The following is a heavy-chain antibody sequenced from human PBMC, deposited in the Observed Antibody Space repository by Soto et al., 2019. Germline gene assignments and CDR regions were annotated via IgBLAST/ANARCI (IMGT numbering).Heavy chain of an antibody. J-gene: IGHJ6*02. V-gene: IGHV4-39*01. D-gene: IGHD3-16*01. CDR3: ARGVGETYYYYYGMDV. CDR1: GGSISSSSYY. Sequence: TSETLSLTCTVSGGSISSSSYYWGWIRQPPGKGLEWIGSIYYSGSTYYNPSLKSRVTISVDTSKNQFSLKLSSVTAADTAVYYCARGVGETYYYYYGMDVWGQGTTVTVS. CDR2: IYYSGST.